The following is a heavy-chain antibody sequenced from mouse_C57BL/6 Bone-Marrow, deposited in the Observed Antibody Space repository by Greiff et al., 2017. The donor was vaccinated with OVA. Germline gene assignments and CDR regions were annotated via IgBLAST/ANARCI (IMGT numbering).Heavy chain of an antibody. D-gene: IGHD2-2*01. CDR2: IHPNSGST. J-gene: IGHJ4*01. CDR1: GYTFTSYW. V-gene: IGHV1-64*01. CDR3: ARSRSTMVNYAMDY. Sequence: QVQLQQPGAELVKPGASVKLSCKASGYTFTSYWMHWVKQRPGQGLEWIGMIHPNSGSTNYNEKFKSKATLTVDKSSSPAYMQLSSLTSEDSAVYYCARSRSTMVNYAMDYWGQGTSVTVSS.